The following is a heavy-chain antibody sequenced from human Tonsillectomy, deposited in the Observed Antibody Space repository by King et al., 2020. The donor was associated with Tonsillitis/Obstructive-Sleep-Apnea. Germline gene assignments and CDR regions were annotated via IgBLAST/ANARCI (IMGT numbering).Heavy chain of an antibody. CDR3: ARDYRWLAIDY. V-gene: IGHV3-30*01. Sequence: VQLVESGGGVVQPGRSLRLSCAASGFTFTSYAMHWVRQAPGKGLEWGAVISYDGSNKYYADSVKGRFTISRDNSKNTLYLQMNSLRAEDTAVYYCARDYRWLAIDYWGQGTLVTVSS. D-gene: IGHD6-19*01. CDR2: ISYDGSNK. J-gene: IGHJ4*02. CDR1: GFTFTSYA.